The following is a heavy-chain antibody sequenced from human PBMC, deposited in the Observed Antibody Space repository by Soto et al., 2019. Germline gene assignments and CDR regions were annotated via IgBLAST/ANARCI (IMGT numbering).Heavy chain of an antibody. J-gene: IGHJ5*02. D-gene: IGHD2-15*01. CDR3: ARANCGSPGCQGRDQFDP. CDR1: GFTFRNYA. Sequence: QMQLVESGGGVVQPGRSLRLSCAASGFTFRNYAMHWVRQAPGMGLEWVAVISHDGRNEKYADSVKGRFTISRDNSKDTLYLAMSGLRVEDTAVYFCARANCGSPGCQGRDQFDPWGQGTLVTVSS. CDR2: ISHDGRNE. V-gene: IGHV3-30*04.